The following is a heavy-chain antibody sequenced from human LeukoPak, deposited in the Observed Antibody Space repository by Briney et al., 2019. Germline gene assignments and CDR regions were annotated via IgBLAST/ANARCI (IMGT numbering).Heavy chain of an antibody. CDR2: ISSSGSTI. CDR3: AELGITMIGGV. J-gene: IGHJ6*04. V-gene: IGHV3-48*04. Sequence: GGSLRLSCGASGFTFDDYWMNWVRQAPGKGLEWVSYISSSGSTIYYADSVEGRFTISRDNAKNSLYLQMNSLRAEDTAVYYCAELGITMIGGVWGKGTTVTISS. D-gene: IGHD3-10*02. CDR1: GFTFDDYW.